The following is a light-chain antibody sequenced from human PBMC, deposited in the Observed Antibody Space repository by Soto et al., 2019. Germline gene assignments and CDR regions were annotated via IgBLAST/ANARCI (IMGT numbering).Light chain of an antibody. V-gene: IGKV3-20*01. Sequence: EIVLTQSPGTLSLSPGERNTLSCRASQSVSSSYLAWYQQKPGQAPRLLIYGASSRATGIPDRFSGSGSGTDFTLTISRLESEDFAVYHCQQYSRSPITYGQGTRLEIK. CDR3: QQYSRSPIT. CDR2: GAS. J-gene: IGKJ5*01. CDR1: QSVSSSY.